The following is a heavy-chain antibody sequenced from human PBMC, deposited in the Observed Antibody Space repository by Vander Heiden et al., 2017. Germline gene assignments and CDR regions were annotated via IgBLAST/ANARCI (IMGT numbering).Heavy chain of an antibody. V-gene: IGHV1-46*01. CDR2: IIPSGGST. Sequence: QVQLVQSGAEVKKPGASVKLSCKASGYTFTNYYRHWVRQAPGQGLEWMGIIIPSGGSTTYAQKFQGRVAMTRDTSTTTVYMELSSLRSEDTAVYYCARDLARLLEWNNFDYWGQGSLVTVSS. CDR1: GYTFTNYY. J-gene: IGHJ4*02. D-gene: IGHD3-3*01. CDR3: ARDLARLLEWNNFDY.